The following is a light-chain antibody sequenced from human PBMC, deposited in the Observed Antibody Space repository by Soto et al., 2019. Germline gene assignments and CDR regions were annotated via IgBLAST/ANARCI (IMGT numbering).Light chain of an antibody. V-gene: IGKV3-15*01. Sequence: EIVMTQSPATLSVSPGEGATLSCRASQSGSSNVAWYQQKPGQAPRHLIYGASTTATGIPARFSGSGSGTEFTVTISSLPSVDFAVYYCQQYNNWPPPSMTFGGGTKVEIK. CDR2: GAS. CDR1: QSGSSN. J-gene: IGKJ4*01. CDR3: QQYNNWPPPSMT.